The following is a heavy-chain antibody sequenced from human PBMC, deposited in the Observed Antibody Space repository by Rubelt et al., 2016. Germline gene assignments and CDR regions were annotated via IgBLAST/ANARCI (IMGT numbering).Heavy chain of an antibody. CDR1: GASISSSNW. V-gene: IGHV4-4*02. J-gene: IGHJ3*01. CDR3: ARHGVAAAPLGV. Sequence: QVQLQESGPGLVKPSGTLSLTCAVSGASISSSNWWSWVRQPPGKGLEWIGEIYHSGSTNYNPSLKSRVTISVDTSKNHFSLKLTSVTAADTAVYYCARHGVAAAPLGVWGQGTMVTVSS. CDR2: IYHSGST. D-gene: IGHD6-13*01.